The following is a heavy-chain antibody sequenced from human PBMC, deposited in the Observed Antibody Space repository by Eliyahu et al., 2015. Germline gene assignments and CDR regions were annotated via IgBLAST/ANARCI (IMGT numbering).Heavy chain of an antibody. CDR2: IYSGGSA. V-gene: IGHV3-66*01. D-gene: IGHD2-21*01. J-gene: IGHJ4*02. Sequence: EVQLVESGGGLVQPGGSLRLSCAASGFTVSSNYMSWVRQAPGKGLEWVSVIYSGGSAYYADSVKGRFTISRDNSKNTLYLQMNSLRAEDTAVYYCARGKKIAGLYYFDYWGQGTLVTVSS. CDR3: ARGKKIAGLYYFDY. CDR1: GFTVSSNY.